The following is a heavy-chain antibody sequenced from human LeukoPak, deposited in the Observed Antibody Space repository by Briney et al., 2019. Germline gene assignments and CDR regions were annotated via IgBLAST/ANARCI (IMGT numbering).Heavy chain of an antibody. D-gene: IGHD7-27*01. CDR1: GFIVCNNY. CDR2: IYSSGGT. V-gene: IGHV3-53*01. CDR3: ARRVGPTWAPFDP. Sequence: GGSLRLSCAASGFIVCNNYMSWVRQAPGKGLEWVSVIYSSGGTFYSDSVKGRFTISRDCSKNTLYLQMNSLRADDAAVYYCARRVGPTWAPFDPWGQGTLVTVSS. J-gene: IGHJ5*02.